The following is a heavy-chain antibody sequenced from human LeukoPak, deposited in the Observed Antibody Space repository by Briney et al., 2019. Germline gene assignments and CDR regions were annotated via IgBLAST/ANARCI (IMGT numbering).Heavy chain of an antibody. V-gene: IGHV1-46*01. Sequence: GASVKVSCKASGYTFIKYAIHWVRQAPGQGLEWMGIINPSGGSTTYAQKFQGRVAMTSDTSTRTVHVGLSSLRSEDTAVYFCARDRMDTAMGPYLDNWGQGTLVTVSS. D-gene: IGHD5-18*01. CDR3: ARDRMDTAMGPYLDN. CDR2: INPSGGST. J-gene: IGHJ4*02. CDR1: GYTFIKYA.